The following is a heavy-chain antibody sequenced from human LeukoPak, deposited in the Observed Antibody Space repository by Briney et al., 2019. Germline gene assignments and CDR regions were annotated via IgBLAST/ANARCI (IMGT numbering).Heavy chain of an antibody. CDR2: IQQDGSEK. D-gene: IGHD1-26*01. Sequence: PGGSLRLSCAASGFTFSYYWMTWVRQAPGKGLEWVANIQQDGSEKYYVDSVKGRFTISRDNAKNSLYLQMNSLKAEDTAIYYCAREVGTPQAFDIWGQGTMVTVSS. CDR1: GFTFSYYW. V-gene: IGHV3-7*01. CDR3: AREVGTPQAFDI. J-gene: IGHJ3*02.